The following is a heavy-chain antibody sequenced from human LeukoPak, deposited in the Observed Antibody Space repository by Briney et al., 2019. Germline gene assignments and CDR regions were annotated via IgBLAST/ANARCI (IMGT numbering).Heavy chain of an antibody. D-gene: IGHD2-21*01. CDR3: ASVAWPHYFDY. J-gene: IGHJ4*02. CDR1: GFSFRSCW. V-gene: IGHV3-7*01. Sequence: PGGSLRLSCAASGFSFRSCWMSWVRQAPGKGLEWVANIKEDGSEKYYVDSVKGRFTISRDNAKNALYLQMNSLRAEDTAVYYCASVAWPHYFDYWGQGTLVTVSS. CDR2: IKEDGSEK.